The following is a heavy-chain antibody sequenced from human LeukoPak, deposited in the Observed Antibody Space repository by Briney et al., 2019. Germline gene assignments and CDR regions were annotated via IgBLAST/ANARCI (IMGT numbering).Heavy chain of an antibody. CDR1: AGSISSYY. Sequence: PSETLSLTCTVSAGSISSYYWSWIRQPPGKGLEWIGYTYYSGSTNYNPSLKSRVTISVDTSKNQFSLKLSSVTAEDTAVYYCARAHLGLIFDFWGQGTLVTVSS. J-gene: IGHJ4*02. CDR2: TYYSGST. D-gene: IGHD3-16*01. V-gene: IGHV4-59*01. CDR3: ARAHLGLIFDF.